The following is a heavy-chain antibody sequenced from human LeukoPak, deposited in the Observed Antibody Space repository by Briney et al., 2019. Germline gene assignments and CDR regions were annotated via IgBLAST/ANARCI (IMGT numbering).Heavy chain of an antibody. CDR1: GGSISSSNW. D-gene: IGHD6-13*01. V-gene: IGHV4-4*02. J-gene: IGHJ6*02. Sequence: SETLSLTCAVFGGSISSSNWWSWVRQPPGKGLEWIGEIYHSGSTNYNPSLKSRVTISVDKSKNQFSLKLSSVTAADTAVYYCARDRIAAAGRGEYYYYGMDVWGQGTTVTVSS. CDR3: ARDRIAAAGRGEYYYYGMDV. CDR2: IYHSGST.